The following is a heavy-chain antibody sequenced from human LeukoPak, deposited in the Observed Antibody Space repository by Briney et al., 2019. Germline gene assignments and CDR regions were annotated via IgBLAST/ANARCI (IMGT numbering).Heavy chain of an antibody. D-gene: IGHD2-2*01. CDR3: AQLTDTSPSY. V-gene: IGHV3-30*02. J-gene: IGHJ4*02. Sequence: GGSLRLSCAASGVTFSSYGMHWVRQAPGKGLEWVAFIRYDGSNKYYADSVKGRFTISRDNSKNTLYLQMNSLRTEDTAVYYCAQLTDTSPSYWGQGTLVTVSS. CDR1: GVTFSSYG. CDR2: IRYDGSNK.